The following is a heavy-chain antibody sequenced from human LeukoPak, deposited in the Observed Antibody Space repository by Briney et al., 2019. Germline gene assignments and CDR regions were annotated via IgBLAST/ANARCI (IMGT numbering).Heavy chain of an antibody. Sequence: TGGSLRLSCAVSGFTFSSHWMTWVRQAPGRGLEWVSVIYSGGSTYYADSVKGRFTISRDNSKNTLFLQMNSLRAGDTAVYYCARGTVTMVDYWGQGTLVTVSS. CDR3: ARGTVTMVDY. CDR1: GFTFSSHW. V-gene: IGHV3-66*01. D-gene: IGHD3-10*01. CDR2: IYSGGST. J-gene: IGHJ4*02.